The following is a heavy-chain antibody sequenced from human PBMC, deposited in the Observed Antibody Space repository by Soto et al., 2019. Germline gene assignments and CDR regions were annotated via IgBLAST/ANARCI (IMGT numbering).Heavy chain of an antibody. V-gene: IGHV5-51*01. D-gene: IGHD3-9*01. CDR1: GYSFTSYW. CDR3: ARHPDILTGYYTYGMDV. Sequence: GESLKISCKGSGYSFTSYWIGWVRQMPGKGLEWMGIIYPGDSDTRYSPSFQGQVTISADKSISTAYLQWSSLKASDTAMYYCARHPDILTGYYTYGMDVWGQGTTVTVSS. CDR2: IYPGDSDT. J-gene: IGHJ6*02.